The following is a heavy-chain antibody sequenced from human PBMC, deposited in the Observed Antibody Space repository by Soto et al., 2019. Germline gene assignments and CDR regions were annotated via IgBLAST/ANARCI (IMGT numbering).Heavy chain of an antibody. J-gene: IGHJ3*02. CDR3: ASLYDFWSGSDAFDI. Sequence: GESLKISCAASGFTFSDHYMDWVRQAPGKGLEWVGRTRNKANSYTTEYAASVKGRFTISRDDSKNSLYLQMNSLKTEDTAVYYCASLYDFWSGSDAFDIWGQGTMVTVSS. CDR1: GFTFSDHY. V-gene: IGHV3-72*01. D-gene: IGHD3-3*01. CDR2: TRNKANSYTT.